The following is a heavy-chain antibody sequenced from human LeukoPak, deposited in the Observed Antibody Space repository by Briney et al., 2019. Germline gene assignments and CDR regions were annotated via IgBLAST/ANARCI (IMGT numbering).Heavy chain of an antibody. Sequence: SETLSLTCVVYGGSFSVYYWSWIRQPPGKGLEWIGEINHSGSTNYNPSLKSRVTISVDTSKNQFSLKLSSVTAADTAVYYCARGPVVVTAIRYFQHWGQGTLVTVS. D-gene: IGHD2-21*02. CDR1: GGSFSVYY. V-gene: IGHV4-34*01. CDR2: INHSGST. J-gene: IGHJ1*01. CDR3: ARGPVVVTAIRYFQH.